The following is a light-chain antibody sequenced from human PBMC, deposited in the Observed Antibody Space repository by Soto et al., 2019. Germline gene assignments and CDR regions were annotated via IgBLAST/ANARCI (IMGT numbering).Light chain of an antibody. CDR3: HQYMSYWT. CDR1: RSISIL. Sequence: DIQMTQSPSTLSGSVGDRVTITGLASRSISILLAGYQQNPGKAPKLLIYDASSLESGVPSSFSRSGSGTEFTLTITLLQPDDFATYYCHQYMSYWTFGQGTKV. V-gene: IGKV1-5*01. CDR2: DAS. J-gene: IGKJ1*01.